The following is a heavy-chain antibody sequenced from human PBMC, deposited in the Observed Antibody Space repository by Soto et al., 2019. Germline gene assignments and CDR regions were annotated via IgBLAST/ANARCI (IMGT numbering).Heavy chain of an antibody. CDR3: ARERHPDY. J-gene: IGHJ4*02. CDR2: IKQDADEK. V-gene: IGHV3-7*01. CDR1: GFTFRDYW. Sequence: GGSLRLSCVASGFTFRDYWITWVRQAPGKGLEWVANIKQDADEKYYLDSVKGRFTISRDNAKNSLFLQMNSLRADDTAVYFCARERHPDYWGQGTLVTVSS.